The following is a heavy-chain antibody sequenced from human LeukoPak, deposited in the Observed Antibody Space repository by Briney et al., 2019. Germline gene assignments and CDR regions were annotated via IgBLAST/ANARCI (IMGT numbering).Heavy chain of an antibody. V-gene: IGHV1-24*01. Sequence: ASVKVSCKVSGYTLTELSMHWVRQAPGEGLEWMGGFDPEDGETIYAQKFQGRVTMTEDTSTDTAYMELSSLRSEDTAVYYCATQGYSYDYYFDYWGQGTLVTVSS. CDR1: GYTLTELS. CDR3: ATQGYSYDYYFDY. D-gene: IGHD5-18*01. J-gene: IGHJ4*02. CDR2: FDPEDGET.